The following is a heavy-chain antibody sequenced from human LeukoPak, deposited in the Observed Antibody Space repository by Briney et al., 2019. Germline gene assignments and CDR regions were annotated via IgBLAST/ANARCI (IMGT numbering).Heavy chain of an antibody. CDR1: GGSISSYY. Sequence: PSETLSLTCTVSGGSISSYYWSWLRQPAGKGLEWIGRIYTSGSTNYNPSLKSRVTMSVDTSKNPFSLKLSTVTAADTAVYYCARERYDFWSGYYTYYYYYMDVWGKGTTVTVSS. CDR3: ARERYDFWSGYYTYYYYYMDV. V-gene: IGHV4-4*07. J-gene: IGHJ6*03. D-gene: IGHD3-3*01. CDR2: IYTSGST.